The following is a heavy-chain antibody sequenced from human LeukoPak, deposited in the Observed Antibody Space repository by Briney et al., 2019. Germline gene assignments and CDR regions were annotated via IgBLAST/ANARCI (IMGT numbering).Heavy chain of an antibody. CDR2: IFYSGST. CDR3: ARDRAYSDYKGTTYYFDY. J-gene: IGHJ4*02. D-gene: IGHD3-10*01. Sequence: SETLSLSCTVSGGSISSFLWSWIRQPPGKGLEWIGYIFYSGSTKYNPSLKSRGTISVDTSKNQFSLKLSSVTAADTAVYYCARDRAYSDYKGTTYYFDYWGQGTLVTVSS. V-gene: IGHV4-59*12. CDR1: GGSISSFL.